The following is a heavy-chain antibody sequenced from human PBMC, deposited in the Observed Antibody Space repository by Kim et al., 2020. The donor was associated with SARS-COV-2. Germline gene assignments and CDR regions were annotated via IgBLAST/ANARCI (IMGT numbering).Heavy chain of an antibody. J-gene: IGHJ6*02. CDR1: GGSISSYY. D-gene: IGHD6-13*01. CDR3: ARDALKGPIAAAYYYYGMDV. CDR2: IYYSGST. Sequence: SETLSLTCTVSGGSISSYYWSWIRQPPGKGLEWIGYIYYSGSTNYNPSLKSRVTISVDTSKNQFSLKLSSVTAADTAVYYCARDALKGPIAAAYYYYGMDVWGQGTTVTVSS. V-gene: IGHV4-59*13.